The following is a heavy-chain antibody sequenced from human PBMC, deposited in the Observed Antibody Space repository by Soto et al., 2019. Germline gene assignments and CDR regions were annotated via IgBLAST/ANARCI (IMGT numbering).Heavy chain of an antibody. Sequence: SETLSLTCAVSGGSISSGGYSWSWIRQPPGKGLEWIGYIYHSGSTYYNPSLKSRVTISVDRPKNQFSLKLSSVTAADTAVYYCARGLSVVAATISQYYFDYWGQGTLVNVAS. V-gene: IGHV4-30-2*01. J-gene: IGHJ4*02. CDR3: ARGLSVVAATISQYYFDY. CDR1: GGSISSGGYS. CDR2: IYHSGST. D-gene: IGHD2-15*01.